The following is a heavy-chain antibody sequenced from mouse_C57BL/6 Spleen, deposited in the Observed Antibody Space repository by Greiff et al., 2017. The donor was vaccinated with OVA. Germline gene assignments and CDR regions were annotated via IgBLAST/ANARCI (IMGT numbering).Heavy chain of an antibody. Sequence: QVQLQQSGAELARPGASVKLSCKASGYTFTSYGISWVKQRTGQGLEWIGEIYPRSGNTYYNEKFKGKATLTADKASSTAYMELRSLTSEDSAVYFCAGLRRDYYAMDYWGQGTSVTVSS. D-gene: IGHD2-4*01. CDR2: IYPRSGNT. CDR1: GYTFTSYG. J-gene: IGHJ4*01. V-gene: IGHV1-81*01. CDR3: AGLRRDYYAMDY.